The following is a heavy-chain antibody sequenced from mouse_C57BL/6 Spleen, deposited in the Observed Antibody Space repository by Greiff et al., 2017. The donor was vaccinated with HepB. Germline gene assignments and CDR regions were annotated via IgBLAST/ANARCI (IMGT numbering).Heavy chain of an antibody. J-gene: IGHJ4*01. CDR1: GYTFTSYG. V-gene: IGHV1-81*01. CDR2: IYPRSGNT. CDR3: AYYSNYPYAMDY. D-gene: IGHD2-5*01. Sequence: QVQLQQSGAELARPGASVKLSCKASGYTFTSYGISWVKQRTGQGLEWIGEIYPRSGNTYYNEKFKGKATLTADKSSSTAHMELRSLTSEDSAVYFCAYYSNYPYAMDYWGQGTSVTVSS.